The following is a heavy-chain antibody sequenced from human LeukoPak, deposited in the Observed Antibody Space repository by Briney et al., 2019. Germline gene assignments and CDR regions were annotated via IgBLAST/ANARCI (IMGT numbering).Heavy chain of an antibody. Sequence: SETLSLTCAVSGYSIIGHYCTWIRQPPGKRLEWMGEIHHSGGTNSNPSLKNRLTMYIDMSKNHFSLKLKSVTAADTAVYYCARATAIGSGRAYDHWAQGNLVPVSS. CDR3: ARATAIGSGRAYDH. CDR2: IHHSGGT. J-gene: IGHJ4*02. D-gene: IGHD3-22*01. CDR1: GYSIIGHY. V-gene: IGHV4-34*01.